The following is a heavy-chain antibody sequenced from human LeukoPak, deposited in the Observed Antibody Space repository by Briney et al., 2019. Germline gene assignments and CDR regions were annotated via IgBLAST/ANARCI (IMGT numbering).Heavy chain of an antibody. CDR2: IYYSGST. D-gene: IGHD1-26*01. V-gene: IGHV4-30-4*08. CDR3: ARSIVGATGDY. CDR1: TFDDYA. Sequence: TFDDYAMHWVRQAPGKGLEWIGYIYYSGSTYYNPSLKSRVTISVDTSKNQFSLKLSSVTAADTAVYYCARSIVGATGDYWGQGTLVTVSS. J-gene: IGHJ4*02.